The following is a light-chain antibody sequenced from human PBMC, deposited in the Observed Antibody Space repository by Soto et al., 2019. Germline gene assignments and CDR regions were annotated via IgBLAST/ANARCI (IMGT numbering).Light chain of an antibody. CDR1: QSVLHSPNNKNY. CDR2: WAS. CDR3: QQYYTNSWS. V-gene: IGKV4-1*01. J-gene: IGKJ1*01. Sequence: DIVMTQSPDSLAVSLGERATINCKSSQSVLHSPNNKNYLAWYQHKPGQCPKMLIYWASFRESGVPDRFSGSGSGTDFTLTISSLQSEDVAVYYCQQYYTNSWSFGQGTKVEIK.